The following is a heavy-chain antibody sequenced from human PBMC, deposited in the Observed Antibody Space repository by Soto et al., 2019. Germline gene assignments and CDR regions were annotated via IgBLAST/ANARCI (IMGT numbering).Heavy chain of an antibody. V-gene: IGHV4-4*07. D-gene: IGHD6-13*01. CDR2: IYTSGNT. CDR1: GASISDYY. Sequence: QVQLQESGPGLVKPSETLSLTCTVSGASISDYYWSWIRQPAGKGLEWIGGIYTSGNTNYNPSLKSRVTIAVDTSKNQFSLKLSSVTAADTAIYYCARDGLGRGYHYYGMDVWGQGTTVTVSS. CDR3: ARDGLGRGYHYYGMDV. J-gene: IGHJ6*02.